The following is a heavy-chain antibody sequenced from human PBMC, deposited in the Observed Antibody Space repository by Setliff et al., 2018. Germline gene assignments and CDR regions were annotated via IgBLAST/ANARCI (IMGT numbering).Heavy chain of an antibody. V-gene: IGHV1-69*13. D-gene: IGHD3-16*01. CDR1: GKTDDSYH. Sequence: SVKVSCQTPGKTDDSYHIHWVRPAPGQGLQWLGRFTPILGATNYAQNFQGRVSISAHESTTTGYMELRSLRSDDTAVYYCARELRSPYWHLDSWGQGTQVTVSS. CDR3: ARELRSPYWHLDS. CDR2: FTPILGAT. J-gene: IGHJ5*01.